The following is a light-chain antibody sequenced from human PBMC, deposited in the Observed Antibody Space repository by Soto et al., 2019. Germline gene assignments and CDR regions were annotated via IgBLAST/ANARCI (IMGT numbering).Light chain of an antibody. J-gene: IGLJ1*01. CDR3: GSITRSSTSV. V-gene: IGLV2-14*01. Sequence: QSALSQPASVSGSPGQSITISCTGTSSDVGGFEYVSWYQHQPGKAPKLIIYDVTKRPSGVSNRFSGSKSGNTASLTISGNQAEDEGDYYCGSITRSSTSVFGTGTKLTV. CDR1: SSDVGGFEY. CDR2: DVT.